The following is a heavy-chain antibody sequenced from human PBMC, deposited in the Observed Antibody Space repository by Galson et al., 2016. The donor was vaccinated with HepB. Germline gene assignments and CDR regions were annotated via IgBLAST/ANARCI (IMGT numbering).Heavy chain of an antibody. CDR1: GYTFTSYY. CDR3: ARDLPQYDSGGSEFYPYWYFHL. J-gene: IGHJ2*01. D-gene: IGHD3-22*01. CDR2: INPSGGGT. V-gene: IGHV1-46*01. Sequence: SVKVSCKASGYTFTSYYIHWVRQAPGQGLEWMGIINPSGGGTKYAQKFQGRVTMTRDTSTSTVYLELSSLKSEDTAGYFSARDLPQYDSGGSEFYPYWYFHLWGRGTLVTVSS.